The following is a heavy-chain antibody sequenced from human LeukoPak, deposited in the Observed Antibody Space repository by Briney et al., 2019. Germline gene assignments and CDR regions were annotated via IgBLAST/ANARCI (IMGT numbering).Heavy chain of an antibody. V-gene: IGHV5-51*01. J-gene: IGHJ4*02. CDR3: ARQALNYYDSSGYSYYFDY. CDR1: GYSFTSFW. D-gene: IGHD3-22*01. Sequence: GGSLKISCQGSGYSFTSFWIGWVRQMPGKGLGWMGIIYPGDSDTRYSPSFQGQVTFSADKSLSTAYLQWSSLKASDTDMYSCARQALNYYDSSGYSYYFDYWGQGTLVTVSS. CDR2: IYPGDSDT.